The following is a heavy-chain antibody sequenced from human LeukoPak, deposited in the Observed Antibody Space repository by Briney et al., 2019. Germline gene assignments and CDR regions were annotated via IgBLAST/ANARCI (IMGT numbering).Heavy chain of an antibody. CDR1: GYTFTSYY. J-gene: IGHJ4*02. D-gene: IGHD3-22*01. Sequence: WASVKVSCKASGYTFTSYYIHWVRQAPGQGLDWMGIINTRGGSISYAQKFQGRVTMTRDTSTSTVYMELSSLRSEDTAVYYCARDAPDDTSGYYFDYWGQGTLVTVSS. CDR2: INTRGGSI. V-gene: IGHV1-46*01. CDR3: ARDAPDDTSGYYFDY.